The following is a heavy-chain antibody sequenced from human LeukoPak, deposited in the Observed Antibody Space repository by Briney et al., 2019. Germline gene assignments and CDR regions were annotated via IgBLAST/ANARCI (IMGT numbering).Heavy chain of an antibody. V-gene: IGHV3-23*01. CDR3: AKEGCSGGSCYSKAVGAFDI. CDR2: ISGSGGST. CDR1: GFTFSSYA. Sequence: PGGSLRLSCTASGFTFSSYAMSWVRQAPGKGLEWVSAISGSGGSTYYADSVKGRFTISRDNSKNTLYLQMNSLRAEDTAVYYCAKEGCSGGSCYSKAVGAFDIWGQGTMVTVSS. J-gene: IGHJ3*02. D-gene: IGHD2-15*01.